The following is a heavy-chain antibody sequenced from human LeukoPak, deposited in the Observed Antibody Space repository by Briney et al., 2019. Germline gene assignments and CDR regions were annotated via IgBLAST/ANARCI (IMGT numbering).Heavy chain of an antibody. Sequence: GGSLRLSCAASGFTVSSNYMSWVRQAPGKGLEWVSVIYSDGSTYYADSVKGRFTISRDNSKNTLYLQMNSLRAEDTAVYYCAKDLGYSYEAPIAYWGQGTLVTVSS. CDR3: AKDLGYSYEAPIAY. V-gene: IGHV3-53*01. CDR1: GFTVSSNY. CDR2: IYSDGST. J-gene: IGHJ4*02. D-gene: IGHD5-18*01.